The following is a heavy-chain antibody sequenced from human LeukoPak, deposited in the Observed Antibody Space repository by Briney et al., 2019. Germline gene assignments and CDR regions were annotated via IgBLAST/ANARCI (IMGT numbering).Heavy chain of an antibody. V-gene: IGHV7-4-1*02. CDR1: GGTFSSYA. CDR2: INTNTGNP. D-gene: IGHD6-13*01. CDR3: ARDWLKYSSSWYLGSASDY. J-gene: IGHJ4*02. Sequence: GASVKVSCKASGGTFSSYAISWVRQAPGQGLEWMGWINTNTGNPTYAQGFTGRFVFSLDTSVSTAYLQISSLKAEDTAVYYCARDWLKYSSSWYLGSASDYWGQGTLVTVSS.